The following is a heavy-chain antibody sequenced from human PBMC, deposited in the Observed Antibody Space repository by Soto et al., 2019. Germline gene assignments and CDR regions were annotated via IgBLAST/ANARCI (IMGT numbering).Heavy chain of an antibody. V-gene: IGHV1-69*01. CDR3: AREVQVHTPAFVY. J-gene: IGHJ4*02. Sequence: QVQLVQSGAEMKKPGSSVKVSCQSSGGTFNTYAMNWVRQAPGQGPEWMGDISPMFGAANYAPECQGRVTLTAEESTGISYMQLSSLTTGDTALYFCAREVQVHTPAFVYWGQGTLVTVSS. CDR2: ISPMFGAA. CDR1: GGTFNTYA. D-gene: IGHD3-10*01.